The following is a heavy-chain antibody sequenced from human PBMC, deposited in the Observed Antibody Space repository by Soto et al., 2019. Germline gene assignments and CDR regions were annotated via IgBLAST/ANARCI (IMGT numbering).Heavy chain of an antibody. Sequence: KVSCKASGYTFTSYGISWVRQMPGKGLEWMGRIDPSDSYTNYSPSFQGHVTISADKSISTAHLQWYDLKASDSAMYYCARHIGAYYDNNGYPYFDYWGQGTRVTVSS. CDR1: GYTFTSYG. CDR3: ARHIGAYYDNNGYPYFDY. D-gene: IGHD3-22*01. CDR2: IDPSDSYT. J-gene: IGHJ4*02. V-gene: IGHV5-10-1*01.